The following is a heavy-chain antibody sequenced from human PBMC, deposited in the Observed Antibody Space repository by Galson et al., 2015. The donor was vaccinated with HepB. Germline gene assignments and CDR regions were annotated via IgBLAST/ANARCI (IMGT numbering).Heavy chain of an antibody. J-gene: IGHJ4*02. V-gene: IGHV3-49*04. CDR2: IRSKAYGGTT. CDR1: GFTFGDYA. D-gene: IGHD3-16*02. CDR3: TRGYYDYVWGSHRPWYRFDY. Sequence: SLRLSCAASGFTFGDYAMSWVRQAPGKGLEWVGFIRSKAYGGTTEYAASVKGRFSISIDDSKSIAYLQMNSLKTEDTAVYYCTRGYYDYVWGSHRPWYRFDYWGQGTLVTVSS.